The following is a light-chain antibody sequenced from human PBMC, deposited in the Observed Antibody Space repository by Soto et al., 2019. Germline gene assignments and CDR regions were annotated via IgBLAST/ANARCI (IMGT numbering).Light chain of an antibody. CDR1: QSVSSN. CDR2: GAS. V-gene: IGKV3-15*01. J-gene: IGKJ4*01. CDR3: QQYNNWPLT. Sequence: DIVMTQSPATLSVSPGDRATLSCRASQSVSSNLAWYQQNPGQAPRLLIYGASTRATGIPARFSGSGSGTEFTLTISSLQSEDFALYYCQQYNNWPLTFGGGAKVESK.